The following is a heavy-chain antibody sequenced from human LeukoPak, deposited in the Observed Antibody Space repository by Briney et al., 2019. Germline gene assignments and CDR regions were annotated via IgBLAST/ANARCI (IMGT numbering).Heavy chain of an antibody. CDR2: IKSKTDGGTT. CDR3: TARDSSGYYYVMYYFDY. CDR1: GFTFSNAW. Sequence: GGSLRLSCAASGFTFSNAWMSWVRQAPGKGLEWVGRIKSKTDGGTTDYAAPVKGRFTISRDDSKNTLYLQMNSLKTEDTAVYYCTARDSSGYYYVMYYFDYWGQGTLVTVSS. D-gene: IGHD3-22*01. V-gene: IGHV3-15*01. J-gene: IGHJ4*02.